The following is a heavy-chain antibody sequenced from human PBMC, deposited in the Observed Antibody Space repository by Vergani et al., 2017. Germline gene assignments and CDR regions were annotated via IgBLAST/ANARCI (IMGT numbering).Heavy chain of an antibody. CDR2: IWYDGSNK. J-gene: IGHJ6*02. CDR1: GFTFSSYG. D-gene: IGHD1-26*01. Sequence: QVQLVESGGGVVQPGRSLRLSCAASGFTFSSYGMHWVRQAPGKGLEWVAVIWYDGSNKYYADSVKGRFTISRENAKNSLYLQMNSLRAGDTAVYYCARDLAEWDLNGKVSYYGMDVWGQGTTVTVSS. CDR3: ARDLAEWDLNGKVSYYGMDV. V-gene: IGHV3-33*01.